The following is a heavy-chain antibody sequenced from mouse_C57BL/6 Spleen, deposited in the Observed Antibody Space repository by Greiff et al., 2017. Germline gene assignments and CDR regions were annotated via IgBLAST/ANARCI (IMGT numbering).Heavy chain of an antibody. D-gene: IGHD1-3*01. CDR3: ARVANDKGYYFDY. CDR1: GYSITSGYY. V-gene: IGHV3-6*01. Sequence: EVQLQESGPGLVKPSQSLSLTCSVTGYSITSGYYWNWIRQFPGNKLEWMGYISYDGSNNYNPSLKNRISITRDTSENQFFLKLNSVTTEDTATYYCARVANDKGYYFDYWGQGTTLTVSS. CDR2: ISYDGSN. J-gene: IGHJ2*01.